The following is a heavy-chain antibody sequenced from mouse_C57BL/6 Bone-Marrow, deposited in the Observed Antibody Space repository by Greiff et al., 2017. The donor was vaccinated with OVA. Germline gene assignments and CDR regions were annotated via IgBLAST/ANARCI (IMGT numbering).Heavy chain of an antibody. CDR1: GYTFTSYW. CDR2: IDPSDSYT. CDR3: ATYDGFAWFAY. J-gene: IGHJ3*01. Sequence: QVQLQQPGAELVMPGASVKLSCKASGYTFTSYWMHWVKQRPGQGLEWIGEIDPSDSYTNYNQKFKGKSTLTVDESSSTAYMQLSSLTSEDSAVYYCATYDGFAWFAYWGRGTLVTVSA. V-gene: IGHV1-69*01. D-gene: IGHD2-3*01.